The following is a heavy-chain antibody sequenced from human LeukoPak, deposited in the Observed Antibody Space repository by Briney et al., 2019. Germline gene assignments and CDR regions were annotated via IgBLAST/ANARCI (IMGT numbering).Heavy chain of an antibody. CDR1: GFTFSSYW. CDR2: IKQDGSEK. Sequence: GGSLRLSCAASGFTFSSYWMSWVRQAPGKGLEWVANIKQDGSEKYYVDSVKGRFTISRDNAKNSLSLQMNSLRAEDTALYYCARGYYAIDWFDPWGQGTLVTVCS. J-gene: IGHJ5*02. D-gene: IGHD3-10*01. CDR3: ARGYYAIDWFDP. V-gene: IGHV3-7*05.